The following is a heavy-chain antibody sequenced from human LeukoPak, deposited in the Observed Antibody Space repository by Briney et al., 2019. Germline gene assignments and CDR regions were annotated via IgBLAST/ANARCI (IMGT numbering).Heavy chain of an antibody. CDR3: ARDRRYCGGDCYWLTANY. Sequence: GSSVKVSCKASGGTFSSYAISWVRQAPGQGLEWMGRIIPILGIANYAQKLQGRVTMTTDTSTSTAYMELRSLRSDDTAVYYCARDRRYCGGDCYWLTANYWGQGTLVTVSS. J-gene: IGHJ4*02. CDR2: IIPILGIA. V-gene: IGHV1-69*04. D-gene: IGHD2-21*02. CDR1: GGTFSSYA.